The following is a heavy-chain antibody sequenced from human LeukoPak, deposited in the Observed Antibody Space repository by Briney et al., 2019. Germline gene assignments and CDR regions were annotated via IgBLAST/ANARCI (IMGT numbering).Heavy chain of an antibody. D-gene: IGHD3-10*01. CDR3: ARRERAVLLWFGDPDDAFDI. CDR2: VSYSGST. Sequence: SETLSLTCTVSGGSISSYYCSWLRQPPGKELEWIGYVSYSGSTNYNPSLKSRVTMSVDTSKNQFSLNLSSVTSADTAVYYCARRERAVLLWFGDPDDAFDIWGQGTMVTVSS. CDR1: GGSISSYY. J-gene: IGHJ3*02. V-gene: IGHV4-59*01.